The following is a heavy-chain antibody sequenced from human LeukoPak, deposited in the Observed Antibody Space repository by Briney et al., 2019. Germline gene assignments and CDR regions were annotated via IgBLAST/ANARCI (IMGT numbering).Heavy chain of an antibody. CDR1: GYTFTSYG. J-gene: IGHJ4*02. Sequence: GAPVKVSCKASGYTFTSYGISWVRQAPGQGLEWMGWISAYNGNTNYAQKLQGRVTMTTDTSTSTAYMELRSLRSDDTAVYYCARLQLLWFGELLSGYYFDYWGQGTLVTVSS. CDR2: ISAYNGNT. D-gene: IGHD3-10*01. V-gene: IGHV1-18*04. CDR3: ARLQLLWFGELLSGYYFDY.